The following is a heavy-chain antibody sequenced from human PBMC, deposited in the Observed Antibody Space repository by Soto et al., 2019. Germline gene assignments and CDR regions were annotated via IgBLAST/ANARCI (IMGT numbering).Heavy chain of an antibody. CDR3: ASDYGDYVFDS. CDR2: SSSNGGST. CDR1: GFTFSSYA. V-gene: IGHV3-64*01. Sequence: EVQLVESGGGLVQPGGSLRLSCAASGFTFSSYAMHWVRQAPGKGLEYGSASSSNGGSTSYANSVKGRFTISRDNSKNTLYLQMGSLSAEDMAVYYCASDYGDYVFDSCGQGTLVTVSS. J-gene: IGHJ4*02. D-gene: IGHD4-17*01.